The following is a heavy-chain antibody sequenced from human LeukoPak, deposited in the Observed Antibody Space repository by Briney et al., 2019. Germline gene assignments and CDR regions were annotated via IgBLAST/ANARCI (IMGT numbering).Heavy chain of an antibody. CDR2: IYYSGST. CDR3: ARKPYYYDSSGYFRGTGQNWFDP. V-gene: IGHV4-59*12. D-gene: IGHD3-22*01. CDR1: GGSISSYY. J-gene: IGHJ5*02. Sequence: PSETLSLTCTVSGGSISSYYWSWIRQPPGKGLEWIGYIYYSGSTNYNPSLKSRVTISVDTSKNQFSLKLSSVTAADTAVYYCARKPYYYDSSGYFRGTGQNWFDPWGQGTLVTVSS.